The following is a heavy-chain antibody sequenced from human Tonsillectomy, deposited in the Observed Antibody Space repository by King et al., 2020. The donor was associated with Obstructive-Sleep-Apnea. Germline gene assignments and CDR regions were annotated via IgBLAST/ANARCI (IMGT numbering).Heavy chain of an antibody. V-gene: IGHV4-39*07. D-gene: IGHD2-2*01. J-gene: IGHJ3*02. CDR2: IFYSGST. Sequence: QLQESGPGLVKPSETLSLTCTVSGGSISSSSYYWAWIRQPPGKGLEWIGSIFYSGSTYYNPSLKSRVTISVDTLKNQFSMKLSSVTAADLAVYYCVRDCTSCNWSLDAFDIWGQGKMVTVSS. CDR1: GGSISSSSYY. CDR3: VRDCTSCNWSLDAFDI.